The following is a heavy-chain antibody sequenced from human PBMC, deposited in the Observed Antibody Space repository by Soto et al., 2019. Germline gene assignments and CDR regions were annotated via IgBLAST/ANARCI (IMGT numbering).Heavy chain of an antibody. D-gene: IGHD1-26*01. J-gene: IGHJ6*01. CDR1: GYTFTTYA. V-gene: IGHV1-3*01. Sequence: QVQLVQSGAEVKKPGASVKVSCKASGYTFTTYALHWVRQAPGQRPEWMGWINPASGHTKYSKKFQDRVTITRDTSASTGHMELSSLRSEDTAVYYCGRSVVGATGEILYNAMDVW. CDR2: INPASGHT. CDR3: GRSVVGATGEILYNAMDV.